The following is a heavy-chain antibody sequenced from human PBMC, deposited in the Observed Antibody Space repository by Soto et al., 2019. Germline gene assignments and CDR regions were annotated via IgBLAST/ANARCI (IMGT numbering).Heavy chain of an antibody. CDR3: AREGDCSSTSCYLITQMDV. D-gene: IGHD2-2*01. CDR1: GFTSSSYA. J-gene: IGHJ6*02. Sequence: GGSLRLSCAASGFTSSSYAMHWVRQAPGKGLEWVAVISYDGSNKYYADSVKDRFTISRDNSKNTLYLQMNSLRAEDTAVYYCAREGDCSSTSCYLITQMDVWGQGTTVTVSS. CDR2: ISYDGSNK. V-gene: IGHV3-30-3*01.